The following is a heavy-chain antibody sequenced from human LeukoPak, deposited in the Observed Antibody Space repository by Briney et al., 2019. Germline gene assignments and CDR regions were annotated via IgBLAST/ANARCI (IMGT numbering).Heavy chain of an antibody. CDR3: ARGLFPKRVLPHSKRRKQSRGDDWFDP. Sequence: SETLSLTSTVSRGSISSGGYYCSWISQHPGKCLKWIGYIYYSASTYYNPSLKSRVTISVDTSKNQFSLKLSSVTAADTAVYYCARGLFPKRVLPHSKRRKQSRGDDWFDPWGQGTLVTVSS. CDR2: IYYSAST. CDR1: RGSISSGGYY. J-gene: IGHJ5*02. V-gene: IGHV4-31*03. D-gene: IGHD3-10*01.